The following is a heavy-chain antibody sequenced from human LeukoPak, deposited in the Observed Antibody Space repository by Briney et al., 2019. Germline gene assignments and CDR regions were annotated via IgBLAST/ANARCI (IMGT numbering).Heavy chain of an antibody. Sequence: SETLSPTCAVYGGSFSGYYWSWIRQPPGKGLEWIGEINHSGSTNYNPSLKSRVTISVDTSKNQFSLKLSSVTAADTAVYYCARLGYDFWSDPGWFDPWGQGTLVTVSS. CDR3: ARLGYDFWSDPGWFDP. CDR2: INHSGST. J-gene: IGHJ5*02. CDR1: GGSFSGYY. V-gene: IGHV4-34*01. D-gene: IGHD3-3*01.